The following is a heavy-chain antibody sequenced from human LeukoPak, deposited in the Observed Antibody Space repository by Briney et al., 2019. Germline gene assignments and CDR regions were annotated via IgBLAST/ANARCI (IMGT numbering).Heavy chain of an antibody. D-gene: IGHD3-22*01. CDR1: GYSFTSYW. Sequence: GESLKISCKGSGYSFTSYWIGWVRQMPGKGLEWMGIIYPGDSDTRYSPSFQGQVTISADKSISTAYLQWSSLKASDTAMYYCARPPGFGYDSSGNRRTEFSDYWGQGTLVTVSS. CDR2: IYPGDSDT. CDR3: ARPPGFGYDSSGNRRTEFSDY. J-gene: IGHJ4*02. V-gene: IGHV5-51*01.